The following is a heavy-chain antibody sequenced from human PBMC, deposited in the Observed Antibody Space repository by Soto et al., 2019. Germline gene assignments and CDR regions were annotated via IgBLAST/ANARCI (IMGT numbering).Heavy chain of an antibody. CDR3: ARRNDDPPWFDP. D-gene: IGHD1-1*01. CDR2: IYHTGST. V-gene: IGHV4-4*02. Sequence: SETLSLTCAVSGGSISSSNWWSWVRQPPGKGLEWIGEIYHTGSTNYNPSLKSRVTISVDKSKNQFSLKLRSVTAADTAVYYCARRNDDPPWFDPWAQGTLVPVSS. J-gene: IGHJ5*01. CDR1: GGSISSSNW.